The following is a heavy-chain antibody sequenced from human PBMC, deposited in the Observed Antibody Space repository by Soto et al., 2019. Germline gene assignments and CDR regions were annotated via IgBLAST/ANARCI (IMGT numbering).Heavy chain of an antibody. V-gene: IGHV3-23*01. D-gene: IGHD3-3*01. Sequence: GGSLRLSCAASGFTFSSYAMSWVRQAPGKGLEWVSAISGSGGSTYYADSVKGRFTISRDNSKNTLYLQMNSLRVEDTAVYYCAKEKGRITIFGVVRYYFDYWGQGTLVTVSA. CDR1: GFTFSSYA. J-gene: IGHJ4*02. CDR2: ISGSGGST. CDR3: AKEKGRITIFGVVRYYFDY.